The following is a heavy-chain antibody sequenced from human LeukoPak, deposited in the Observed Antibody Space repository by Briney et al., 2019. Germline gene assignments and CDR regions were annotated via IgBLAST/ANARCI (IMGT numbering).Heavy chain of an antibody. V-gene: IGHV3-43*01. J-gene: IGHJ4*02. Sequence: GGSLRLSCATSGFNFDRYTIHWVRQAPGKGLEWVSLAGWAGGTTFYSDSVRGRFTISRDSGRKSVYLQMNSLTTDDTAFYFCAKELDTMVFDYWGQGALVTVPS. CDR1: GFNFDRYT. CDR3: AKELDTMVFDY. CDR2: AGWAGGTT. D-gene: IGHD3-10*01.